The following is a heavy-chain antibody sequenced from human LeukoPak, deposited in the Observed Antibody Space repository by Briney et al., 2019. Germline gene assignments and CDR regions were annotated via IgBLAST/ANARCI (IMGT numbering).Heavy chain of an antibody. J-gene: IGHJ4*02. CDR1: GFTFSSYA. Sequence: PGGSLRLSCAASGFTFSSYAMTWVRQAPGKGLEWASGISGSGGRTYYADSVKGRFIIARDDSKKTHYLQMNSLRADDTAVYYCAKDSGIVGATYFDYWGQGTLVTVSA. V-gene: IGHV3-23*01. CDR2: ISGSGGRT. D-gene: IGHD1-26*01. CDR3: AKDSGIVGATYFDY.